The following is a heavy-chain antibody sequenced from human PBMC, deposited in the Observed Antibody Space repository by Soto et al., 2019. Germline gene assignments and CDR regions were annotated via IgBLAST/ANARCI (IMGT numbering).Heavy chain of an antibody. D-gene: IGHD3-10*01. CDR1: GFTLSSYV. Sequence: PGGSLRLPCAASGFTLSSYVMRWVRQAPGKGLEWVSTLTSDGTTYYVDSVKGRFTISRDNSKNTLYLQMNSLRAEDTAVYFCARGGECGSGNSKYLATWGRGSLVTVSS. CDR3: ARGGECGSGNSKYLAT. V-gene: IGHV3-23*05. J-gene: IGHJ5*02. CDR2: LTSDGTT.